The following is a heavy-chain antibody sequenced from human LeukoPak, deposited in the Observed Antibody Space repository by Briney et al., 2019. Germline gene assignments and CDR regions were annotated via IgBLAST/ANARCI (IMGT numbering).Heavy chain of an antibody. CDR2: IWYDGSNK. CDR1: GFTFSTYG. CDR3: AKGADDSGTYSDAFDI. V-gene: IGHV3-33*06. Sequence: GGSLRLSCAASGFTFSTYGMHWVRQAPDKGLEWVAVIWYDGSNKYYADSVKGRFTISRDNSKNTLYLQMNSLRAEDTAVYYCAKGADDSGTYSDAFDIWGQGTMVTVSS. D-gene: IGHD1-26*01. J-gene: IGHJ3*02.